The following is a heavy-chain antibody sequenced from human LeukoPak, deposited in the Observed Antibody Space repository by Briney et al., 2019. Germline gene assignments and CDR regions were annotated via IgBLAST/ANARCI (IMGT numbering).Heavy chain of an antibody. CDR2: IYTSGST. D-gene: IGHD5-24*01. Sequence: SETLSLTCTVSGGSISSGSYYWRWIRQPAGTGLEWIGRIYTSGSTNYNHSLKSRVTISVDTSKNQFSLKLSSVTAADTAVYYCARQVEMATIDAFDIWGQGTMVTVSS. CDR3: ARQVEMATIDAFDI. V-gene: IGHV4-61*02. J-gene: IGHJ3*02. CDR1: GGSISSGSYY.